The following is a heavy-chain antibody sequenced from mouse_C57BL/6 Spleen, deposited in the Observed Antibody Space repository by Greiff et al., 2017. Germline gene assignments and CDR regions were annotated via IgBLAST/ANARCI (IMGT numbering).Heavy chain of an antibody. CDR3: ARNYDSSYYYAMDY. D-gene: IGHD1-1*01. Sequence: QVQLQQPGAELVKPGASVKMSCKASGYTFTSYWITWVKQRPGQGLEWIGDIYPGSGSTNYNEKFKSKATLTVDTSSSTAYMQLSSLTSEDSAVYYCARNYDSSYYYAMDYWGQGTSVTVAS. V-gene: IGHV1-55*01. CDR2: IYPGSGST. J-gene: IGHJ4*01. CDR1: GYTFTSYW.